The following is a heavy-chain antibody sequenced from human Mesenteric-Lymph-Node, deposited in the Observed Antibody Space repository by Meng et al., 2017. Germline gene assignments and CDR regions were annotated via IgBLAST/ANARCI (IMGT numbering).Heavy chain of an antibody. CDR1: GFTFSSYS. V-gene: IGHV3-21*01. D-gene: IGHD6-13*01. CDR2: ISTSTSI. CDR3: ARGAAPAGMLYWYFDL. J-gene: IGHJ2*01. Sequence: EVQLVESGGGLVKPGESLRLSCVASGFTFSSYSMNWVRQAPGKGLEWVSSISTSTSIYYADSAKGRFTISRDNAKNSLFLQMNSLRAEDTAVYYCARGAAPAGMLYWYFDLWGRGTLVTVSS.